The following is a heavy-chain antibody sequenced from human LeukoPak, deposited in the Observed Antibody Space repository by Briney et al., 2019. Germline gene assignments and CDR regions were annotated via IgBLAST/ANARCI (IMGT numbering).Heavy chain of an antibody. V-gene: IGHV4-30-4*01. CDR2: IYYSGST. J-gene: IGHJ4*02. CDR3: ARSAYDSSGFVTPNFVY. Sequence: SETLSLTCTVSGGSISSGDYYWSWIRQPPGKGLEWIGYIYYSGSTYYNPSLKSRVTISVDTSKNQFSLKLSSVTAADTAVYYCARSAYDSSGFVTPNFVYWGQGTLVTVSS. CDR1: GGSISSGDYY. D-gene: IGHD3-22*01.